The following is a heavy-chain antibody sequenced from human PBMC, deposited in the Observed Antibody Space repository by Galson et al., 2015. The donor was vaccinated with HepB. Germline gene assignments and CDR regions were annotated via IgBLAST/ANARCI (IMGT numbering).Heavy chain of an antibody. Sequence: SLRLSCAASGFTFSSYSMNWVRQAPGKGLEWVSSISSSSSYIYYADSVKGRFTISRDNAKNSLYLQMNSLRAEDTAVYYCVTYDFWSGPYYYYGMDVWGQGTTVTVSS. V-gene: IGHV3-21*01. D-gene: IGHD3-3*01. CDR1: GFTFSSYS. J-gene: IGHJ6*02. CDR2: ISSSSSYI. CDR3: VTYDFWSGPYYYYGMDV.